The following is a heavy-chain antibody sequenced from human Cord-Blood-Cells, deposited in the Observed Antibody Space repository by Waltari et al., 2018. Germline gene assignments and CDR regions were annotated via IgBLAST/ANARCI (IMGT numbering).Heavy chain of an antibody. CDR2: INHSGRT. D-gene: IGHD1-1*01. V-gene: IGHV4-34*01. CDR3: ASQLEIAPDY. CDR1: GGSFSGYY. Sequence: QVQLQQWGAGLLKPSETLSLTCAVYGGSFSGYYWSWIRQPPGKGLEWIGEINHSGRTEYKPSLKSRVTRSVDTSKNRLYMKVSSVTAADAAVYYCASQLEIAPDYWGQGTLVAVSS. J-gene: IGHJ4*02.